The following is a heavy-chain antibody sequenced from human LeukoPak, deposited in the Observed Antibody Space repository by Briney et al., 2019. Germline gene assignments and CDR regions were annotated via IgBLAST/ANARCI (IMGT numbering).Heavy chain of an antibody. CDR2: MNPNSGNT. Sequence: ASVKVSCKASGYTFTSYDINWVRQATGQGLEWMGWMNPNSGNTGYAQKLQGRVTMTTDTSTSTAYMELRSLRSDDTAVYYCAREYSSSSDYFDYWGQGTLVTVSS. V-gene: IGHV1-8*01. D-gene: IGHD6-13*01. CDR3: AREYSSSSDYFDY. J-gene: IGHJ4*02. CDR1: GYTFTSYD.